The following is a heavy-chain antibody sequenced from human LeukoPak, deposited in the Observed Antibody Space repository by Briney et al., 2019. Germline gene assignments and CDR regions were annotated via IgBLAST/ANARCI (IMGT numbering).Heavy chain of an antibody. CDR3: ARDLDYGDYN. J-gene: IGHJ4*02. D-gene: IGHD4-17*01. CDR2: IYHSGST. Sequence: SETLSLTCTVSGGSISSGSYYWSWIRQPDGTGLKWIGRIYHSGSTNYNPSLKSRVTISVDTSKNQFSLKLSSVTAADTAVYYCARDLDYGDYNWGQGTLVTVSS. V-gene: IGHV4-61*02. CDR1: GGSISSGSYY.